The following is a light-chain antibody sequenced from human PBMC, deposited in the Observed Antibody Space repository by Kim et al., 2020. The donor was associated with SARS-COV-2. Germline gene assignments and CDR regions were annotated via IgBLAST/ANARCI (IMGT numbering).Light chain of an antibody. CDR1: QGINSW. J-gene: IGKJ3*01. V-gene: IGKV1D-12*01. CDR3: QQADSFPFT. Sequence: ASVGDRVTITCRASQGINSWLGWYQQKAGKAHKLPVYGASNLQSGVTSRFSGSRSGTDFSLTISSLQTEEFATYYCQQADSFPFTFGPGTKVDIK. CDR2: GAS.